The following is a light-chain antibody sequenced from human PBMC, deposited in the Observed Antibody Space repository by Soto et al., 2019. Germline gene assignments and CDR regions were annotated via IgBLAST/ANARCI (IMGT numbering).Light chain of an antibody. CDR2: DAS. V-gene: IGKV1D-13*01. J-gene: IGKJ5*01. CDR1: HDIASA. CDR3: QQFNYFRVT. Sequence: AIQLTQSPSSLSASVGDRVTITCRASHDIASALAWYQQKPGKPPKLMIYDASTLEGGVQSRFSGSGSGTDFTLTISGLQPEDFATYYCQQFNYFRVTFGQGTRLEI.